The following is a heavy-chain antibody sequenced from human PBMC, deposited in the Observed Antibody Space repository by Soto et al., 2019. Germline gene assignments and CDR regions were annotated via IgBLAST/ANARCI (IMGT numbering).Heavy chain of an antibody. CDR2: ISYDGSNK. D-gene: IGHD1-1*01. V-gene: IGHV3-30*04. J-gene: IGHJ4*02. CDR1: GFTFSRYA. Sequence: GGSLTLSCAASGFTFSRYAMHWVRRAPGKGLEWVAVISYDGSNKYYADSVKGRFTISRDNSKNTLYLQMNSLRAEDTAVYYCAKVSTGTASYWGQGTLVTVSS. CDR3: AKVSTGTASY.